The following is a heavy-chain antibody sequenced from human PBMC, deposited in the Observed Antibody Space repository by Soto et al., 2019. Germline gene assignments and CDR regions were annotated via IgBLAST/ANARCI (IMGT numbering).Heavy chain of an antibody. CDR2: IYYSGST. J-gene: IGHJ4*02. CDR1: GGSISSGDYY. Sequence: SSETLSLTCTVSGGSISSGDYYWSGIRQPPGKGLEWIGYIYYSGSTYYNPSLKSRVTISVDTSKNQFSLKLSSVTAADTAVYYCARELFLPTYYFDYSGQGTLVTVSS. CDR3: ARELFLPTYYFDY. V-gene: IGHV4-30-4*01. D-gene: IGHD3-22*01.